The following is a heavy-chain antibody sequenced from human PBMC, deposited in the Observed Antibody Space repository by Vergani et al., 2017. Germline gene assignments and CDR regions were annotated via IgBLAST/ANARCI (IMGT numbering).Heavy chain of an antibody. V-gene: IGHV1-69*18. CDR1: GGTFSSYA. CDR2: IIPIFGTA. Sequence: QVQLVQSGAEVKKPGSSVKVSCKASGGTFSSYAISWVRQAPGQGLEWMGRIIPIFGTANYAQKFQGRVTITADESTSTAYMELSSLRSEDTAVYYCARSGSSIVATKYYYYGMDVWGQGTTVTVSS. CDR3: ARSGSSIVATKYYYYGMDV. J-gene: IGHJ6*02. D-gene: IGHD5-12*01.